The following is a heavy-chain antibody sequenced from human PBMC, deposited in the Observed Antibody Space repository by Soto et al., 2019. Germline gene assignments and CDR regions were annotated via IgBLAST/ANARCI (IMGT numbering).Heavy chain of an antibody. J-gene: IGHJ6*01. CDR1: GFTVSSNY. CDR2: IYSAGNT. D-gene: IGHD1-26*01. CDR3: ARDFVVGGPTINYYYGMDD. V-gene: IGHV3-66*01. Sequence: EVQLVESGGDLVQPGGSLRLSCAASGFTVSSNYMSWVRQAPGKGLEWISIIYSAGNTYYADSVKGRFTISRDNSKNTLYLQMNSLGAEDTAVYYCARDFVVGGPTINYYYGMDDW.